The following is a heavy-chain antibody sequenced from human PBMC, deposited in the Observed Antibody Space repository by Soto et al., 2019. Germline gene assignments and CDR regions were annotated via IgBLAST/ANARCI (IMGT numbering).Heavy chain of an antibody. J-gene: IGHJ4*02. Sequence: ESGGGLVQPGGSLRLSCAASGFTFSSYSMNWVRQAPGKGLEWVSYISSSSSTIYYADSVKGRFTISRDNAKNSLYLQMNSLRDEDTAVYYCARVPQGHIVVVPAGRYFDYWGQGTLVTVSS. V-gene: IGHV3-48*02. CDR1: GFTFSSYS. CDR3: ARVPQGHIVVVPAGRYFDY. CDR2: ISSSSSTI. D-gene: IGHD2-21*01.